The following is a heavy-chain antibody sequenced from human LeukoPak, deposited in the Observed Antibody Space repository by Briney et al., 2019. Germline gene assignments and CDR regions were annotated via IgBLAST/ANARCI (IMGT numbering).Heavy chain of an antibody. CDR3: AKDLPVYSSGWFDY. CDR2: ISGSGGST. V-gene: IGHV3-23*01. J-gene: IGHJ4*02. CDR1: GFTFSSYA. D-gene: IGHD6-19*01. Sequence: PGGSLRLSCAASGFTFSSYAMSWVRQVPGKGLEWVSTISGSGGSTYYADSVKGRFTISRDNSKNTLYLQMNSLRAEDTAVYYCAKDLPVYSSGWFDYWGQGTLVTVSS.